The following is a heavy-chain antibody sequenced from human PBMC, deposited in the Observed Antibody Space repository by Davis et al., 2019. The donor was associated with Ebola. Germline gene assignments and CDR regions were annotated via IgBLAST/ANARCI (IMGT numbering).Heavy chain of an antibody. J-gene: IGHJ6*02. Sequence: GGSLRLSCAASGFTFSSYGMHWVRQAPGKGLEWVAVIWYDGSNKYYADSVKGRFTISRDNAKNSLYLQMNSLRAEDTAVYYCAREGGSSSWHYYYYGMDVWGQGTTVTVSS. D-gene: IGHD6-13*01. CDR2: IWYDGSNK. V-gene: IGHV3-33*01. CDR1: GFTFSSYG. CDR3: AREGGSSSWHYYYYGMDV.